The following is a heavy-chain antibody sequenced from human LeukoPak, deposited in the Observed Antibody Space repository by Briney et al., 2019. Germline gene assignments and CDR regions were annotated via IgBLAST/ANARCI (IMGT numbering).Heavy chain of an antibody. CDR2: INPNSGGT. V-gene: IGHV1-2*02. D-gene: IGHD3-22*01. CDR1: GYTFTGYY. J-gene: IGHJ4*02. CDR3: ARDRGYYDSSGYYFY. Sequence: ASVKVSCKASGYTFTGYYMHWVRQAPGQGLEWMGWINPNSGGTNYAQKFQGRVTMTRDTSISTAYMELSRLRSDDTAVYYCARDRGYYDSSGYYFYWGQGTLVTVSS.